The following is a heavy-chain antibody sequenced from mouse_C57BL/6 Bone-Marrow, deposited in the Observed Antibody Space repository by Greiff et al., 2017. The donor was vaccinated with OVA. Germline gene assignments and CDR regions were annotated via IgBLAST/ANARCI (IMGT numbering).Heavy chain of an antibody. CDR1: GYTFTNYW. CDR2: IAPSDSYI. V-gene: IGHV1-59*01. CDR3: AHYGSRLYLHY. D-gene: IGHD1-1*01. Sequence: QVQLQQPGAKLVRPGPSVKLSCKASGYTFTNYWMHWVKQRPGQGLEWIGVIAPSDSYINYNQKFKGRATLTVDTSSSTAYMHLSSLTSEDSAVYYCAHYGSRLYLHYWGQGTSLTVSS. J-gene: IGHJ2*02.